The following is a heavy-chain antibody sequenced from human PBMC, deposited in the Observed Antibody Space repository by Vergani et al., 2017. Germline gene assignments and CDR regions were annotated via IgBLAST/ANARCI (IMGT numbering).Heavy chain of an antibody. D-gene: IGHD6-19*01. V-gene: IGHV3-23*04. Sequence: VQLVESGGGVVQPGRSLRLSCAASGFTFSSYGMHWVRQAPGKGLEWVSAISGSGGSTYYADSVKGRFTISRDNSKNTLYLQMNSLRAEDTAVYYCAKVPWDSSGWDYYFDYWGQGTLVTVSS. CDR2: ISGSGGST. CDR3: AKVPWDSSGWDYYFDY. CDR1: GFTFSSYG. J-gene: IGHJ4*02.